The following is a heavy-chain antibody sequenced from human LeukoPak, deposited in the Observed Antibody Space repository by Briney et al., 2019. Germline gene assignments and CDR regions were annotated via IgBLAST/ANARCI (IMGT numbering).Heavy chain of an antibody. D-gene: IGHD5-18*01. Sequence: GASVKVSCKASGYTFIGYYIYWVRQAPGQGLAWMGWINSNSGGTNSAEKFQDRVTMTRDTSISTAYMELSRLTSDDTAVYYCAKSRGYMYGIDYWGQGTLVTVSS. V-gene: IGHV1-2*02. J-gene: IGHJ4*02. CDR1: GYTFIGYY. CDR3: AKSRGYMYGIDY. CDR2: INSNSGGT.